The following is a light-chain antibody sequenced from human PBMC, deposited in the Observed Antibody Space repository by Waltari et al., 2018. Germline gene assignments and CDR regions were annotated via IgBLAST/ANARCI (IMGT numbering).Light chain of an antibody. CDR3: LHRSNWPPLFT. J-gene: IGKJ3*01. Sequence: EIVLTQSPVTLSLSPGERATIPCRASQSVSRYLAWYQQKPGQAPRLLIYDTYSRASGIPARFSGSGSGTDFTLTISSLEPEDFAVYYCLHRSNWPPLFTFGPGTKVDIK. V-gene: IGKV3-11*01. CDR2: DTY. CDR1: QSVSRY.